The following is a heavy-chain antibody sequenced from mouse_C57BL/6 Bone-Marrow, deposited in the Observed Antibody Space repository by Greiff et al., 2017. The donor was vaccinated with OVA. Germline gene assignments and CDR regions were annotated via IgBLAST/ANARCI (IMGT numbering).Heavy chain of an antibody. V-gene: IGHV1-19*01. CDR1: GYTFTDYY. Sequence: EVQLQQSGPVLVKPGASVKMSCKASGYTFTDYYMNWVKQSHGKSLEWIGVINPYNGGTSYNQKFKGKATLTVDKSSSTAYMELNSLTSEDSAVYYCARRQLRLRPYAMDYWGQGTSVTVSS. CDR2: INPYNGGT. D-gene: IGHD3-2*02. J-gene: IGHJ4*01. CDR3: ARRQLRLRPYAMDY.